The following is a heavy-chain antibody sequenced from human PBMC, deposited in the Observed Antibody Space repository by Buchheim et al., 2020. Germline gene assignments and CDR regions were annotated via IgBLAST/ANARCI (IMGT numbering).Heavy chain of an antibody. D-gene: IGHD4-17*01. CDR2: IIPIFGTT. Sequence: QVQLVQSGAEVKKPGSSLKVSCKAPKNTFNSYGFSWVRQAPGQGLEWMGGIIPIFGTTESAQKFQGRVTISADKSTSIVSMELSGLRSEDTAVYYCARVGGTQYGDYSYYYYGMDVWGQGTT. V-gene: IGHV1-69*06. CDR3: ARVGGTQYGDYSYYYYGMDV. J-gene: IGHJ6*02. CDR1: KNTFNSYG.